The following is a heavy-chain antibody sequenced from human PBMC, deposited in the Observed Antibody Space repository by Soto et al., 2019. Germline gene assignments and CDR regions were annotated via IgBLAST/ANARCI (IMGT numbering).Heavy chain of an antibody. CDR1: GFTFSDYG. CDR2: IAFDGTT. J-gene: IGHJ4*02. Sequence: GGSLRLSCTTSGFTFSDYGMHWVRQAPGKGPEWVAFIAFDGTTFYEDSVKGRFTVSRDNSQTLFLQMHSLRAEDTALYYCARDMDFSHEGVIFDVWGQGTPVTVSS. CDR3: ARDMDFSHEGVIFDV. D-gene: IGHD3-10*01. V-gene: IGHV3-33*05.